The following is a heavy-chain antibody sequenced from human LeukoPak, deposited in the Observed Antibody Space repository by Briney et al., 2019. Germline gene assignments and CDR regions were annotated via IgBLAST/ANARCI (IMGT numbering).Heavy chain of an antibody. V-gene: IGHV3-74*01. Sequence: GGSLRLSRAASGFTFCNSCMHWGCDAPGKGVGCVSRISSDGSSAIYADSVKGRFTISRDNAKNTLYLQMNSLRAEDTAVYYCARDRSGSSDYWGQGTLVTVSS. CDR1: GFTFCNSC. CDR2: ISSDGSSA. D-gene: IGHD3-22*01. J-gene: IGHJ4*02. CDR3: ARDRSGSSDY.